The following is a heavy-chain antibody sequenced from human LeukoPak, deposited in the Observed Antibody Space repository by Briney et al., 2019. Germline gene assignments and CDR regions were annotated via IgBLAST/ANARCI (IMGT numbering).Heavy chain of an antibody. Sequence: GESLRLSCAGSGFTFSNYAMHWVRQAPGKGLEWVSTIDGPTFRTHYADSVMGRFTISRDNSKNTLYLQMNSLRAEDTAVYYCAKGPYCSGGSCLLFDYWGQGTLVTVSS. CDR1: GFTFSNYA. CDR2: IDGPTFRT. D-gene: IGHD2-15*01. J-gene: IGHJ4*02. V-gene: IGHV3-23*01. CDR3: AKGPYCSGGSCLLFDY.